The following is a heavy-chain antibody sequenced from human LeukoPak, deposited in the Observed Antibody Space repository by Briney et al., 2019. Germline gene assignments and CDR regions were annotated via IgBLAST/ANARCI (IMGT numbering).Heavy chain of an antibody. V-gene: IGHV3-23*01. Sequence: GGSLRLSCAASGFTFSSYGMSWVRQAPGKGLEWVSAISGSGGSTYYADSVKGRLTISRDISKNTLYLQMNSLRAEDTAVYYCARVLSGRGSLYDYYYYMDVWGKGTTVTISS. CDR1: GFTFSSYG. CDR3: ARVLSGRGSLYDYYYYMDV. J-gene: IGHJ6*03. D-gene: IGHD3-10*01. CDR2: ISGSGGST.